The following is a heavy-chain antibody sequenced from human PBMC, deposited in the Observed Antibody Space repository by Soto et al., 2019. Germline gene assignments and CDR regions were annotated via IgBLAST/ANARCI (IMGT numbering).Heavy chain of an antibody. CDR1: GGSIRSYY. D-gene: IGHD4-17*01. J-gene: IGHJ5*02. Sequence: PSETLSLTCTVSGGSIRSYYWSWIRQPPGKGLEWIGYIYYSGSTNYNPSLKSRVTISVDTSKNQFSLKLSSVTAADTAVYYCARQPTILDYGDVNWFDPWGQGTLVTVSS. CDR3: ARQPTILDYGDVNWFDP. CDR2: IYYSGST. V-gene: IGHV4-59*08.